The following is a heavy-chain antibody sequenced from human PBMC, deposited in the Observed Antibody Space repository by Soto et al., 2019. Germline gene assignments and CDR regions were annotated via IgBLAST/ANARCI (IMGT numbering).Heavy chain of an antibody. Sequence: QVQLQESGPGLVKPSETLSLTCSVSGGSIRSYHWSWIRQPPGKALEWIGYIWYSGSTKYNPSLKSRITVSVDTSKNKFALKLSSVTAADTAVYYCARTTMDGSGDYGGRGTLVTVSS. CDR3: ARTTMDGSGDY. CDR2: IWYSGST. D-gene: IGHD3-10*01. CDR1: GGSIRSYH. V-gene: IGHV4-59*01. J-gene: IGHJ4*02.